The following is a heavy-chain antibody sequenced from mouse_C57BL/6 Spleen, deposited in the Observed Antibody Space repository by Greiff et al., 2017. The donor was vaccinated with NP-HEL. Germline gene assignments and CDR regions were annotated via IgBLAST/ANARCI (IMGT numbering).Heavy chain of an antibody. Sequence: VQLQQPGAELVKPGASVKLSCKASGYTFTSYWMHWVKQRPGQGLEWIGMIHPNSGSTNYNEKFKSKATLTVDKSSSTAYMQLSSLTSEDSAVYYCARSGTVVALDDWGQGTTLTVAS. J-gene: IGHJ2*01. D-gene: IGHD1-1*01. CDR3: ARSGTVVALDD. CDR1: GYTFTSYW. CDR2: IHPNSGST. V-gene: IGHV1-64*01.